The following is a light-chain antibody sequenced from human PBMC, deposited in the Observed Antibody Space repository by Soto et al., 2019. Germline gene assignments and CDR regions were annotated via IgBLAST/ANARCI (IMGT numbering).Light chain of an antibody. V-gene: IGKV3-20*01. J-gene: IGKJ3*01. CDR2: GAS. Sequence: EIVLTQSPGTLSLSPGERATLSCRASQSVSSSYLTWYQQKPGQAPRLLIYGASSRATGIPDRFSGSGSGTESTLTISRLEPEDFVLYYCQQHDTSRVTFGPGTKVDMK. CDR3: QQHDTSRVT. CDR1: QSVSSSY.